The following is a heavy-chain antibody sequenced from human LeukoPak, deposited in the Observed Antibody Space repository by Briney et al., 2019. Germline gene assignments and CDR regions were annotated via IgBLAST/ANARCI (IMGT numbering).Heavy chain of an antibody. CDR1: GGSISSGSYY. CDR3: AREPHVLRFLEWLNWFDP. V-gene: IGHV4-61*02. D-gene: IGHD3-3*01. Sequence: SQTLSLTCTVSGGSISSGSYYWSWIRQPAGKGLEWIGRIYTSGSTNYNPSLKSRVTISVDTSKNQFSLKLSSVTAADTAVYYCAREPHVLRFLEWLNWFDPWGQGNLVTVSS. J-gene: IGHJ5*02. CDR2: IYTSGST.